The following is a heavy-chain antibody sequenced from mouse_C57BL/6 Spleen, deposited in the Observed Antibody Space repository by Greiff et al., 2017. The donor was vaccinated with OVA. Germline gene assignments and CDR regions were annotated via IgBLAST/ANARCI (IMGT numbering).Heavy chain of an antibody. CDR3: ARAGDYGSSHEGFAY. CDR1: GYTFTSYG. J-gene: IGHJ3*01. D-gene: IGHD1-1*01. CDR2: IYPRSGNT. Sequence: QVQLQQSGAELARPGASVKLSCKASGYTFTSYGISRVKQRTGQGLEWIGEIYPRSGNTYYNEKFKGKATLTADKSSSTAYMELRSLTSEDSAVYFCARAGDYGSSHEGFAYWGQGTLVTVSA. V-gene: IGHV1-81*01.